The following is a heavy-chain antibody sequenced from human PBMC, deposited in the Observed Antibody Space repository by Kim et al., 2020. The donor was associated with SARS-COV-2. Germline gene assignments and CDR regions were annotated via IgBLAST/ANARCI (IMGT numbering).Heavy chain of an antibody. CDR3: ARDGGGVLLWFGLDY. J-gene: IGHJ4*02. V-gene: IGHV3-30*07. D-gene: IGHD3-10*01. Sequence: ANAVKGRFTISRAHSKNPLYLRMNSLRAEDTAVYYCARDGGGVLLWFGLDYWGQGTLVTVSS.